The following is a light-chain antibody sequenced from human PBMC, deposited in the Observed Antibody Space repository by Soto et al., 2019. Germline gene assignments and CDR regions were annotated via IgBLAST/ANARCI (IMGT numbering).Light chain of an antibody. CDR1: SSKIGSNT. CDR2: SNN. CDR3: AAWDDSLNGPV. Sequence: QSVLTQPPSASGTPGQRVTISCSGSSSKIGSNTVNWYQQLPGTAPKLLIYSNNQRPSGVPDRFSGSKSGTSASLAISGRQSEDEADYYCAAWDDSLNGPVFGGGTKLTVL. V-gene: IGLV1-44*01. J-gene: IGLJ2*01.